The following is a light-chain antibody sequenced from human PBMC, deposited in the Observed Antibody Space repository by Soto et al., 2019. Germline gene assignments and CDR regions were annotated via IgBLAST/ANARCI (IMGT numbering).Light chain of an antibody. CDR1: SSNIGAGYD. V-gene: IGLV1-40*01. J-gene: IGLJ2*01. CDR2: GNS. CDR3: QSYDSSLSGLVV. Sequence: QSVLTQPPSVSGAPGQRVTISCTGSSSNIGAGYDVHWYQQLPGTAPKLLIYGNSHRPSGVPDRFSGSKSGTSASLAITGLQAEDEADYYGQSYDSSLSGLVVFGGGTKLTVL.